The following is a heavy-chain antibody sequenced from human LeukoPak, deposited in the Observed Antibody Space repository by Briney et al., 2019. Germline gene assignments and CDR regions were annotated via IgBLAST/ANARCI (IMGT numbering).Heavy chain of an antibody. J-gene: IGHJ3*02. CDR1: GYTFTGYY. Sequence: ASVKVSCKASGYTFTGYYMHWVRQGPGQGLEWMGWINPNSGGTNYAQKFQGRVTMTRDTSISTAYMELSRLRSDDTAVYYCARNRRREFYDAFDIWGQGTMVTVSS. V-gene: IGHV1-2*02. CDR2: INPNSGGT. CDR3: ARNRRREFYDAFDI. D-gene: IGHD3-3*01.